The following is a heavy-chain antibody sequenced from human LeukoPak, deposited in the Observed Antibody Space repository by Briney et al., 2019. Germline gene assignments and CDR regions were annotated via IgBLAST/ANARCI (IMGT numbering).Heavy chain of an antibody. CDR2: IYYSGST. Sequence: SETLSLTCTVSGGSISSYYWSWIRQPPGKGLEWIGCIYYSGSTNYNPSLKSRVTISVDTSKNQFSLKLSSVTAADTAVYYCARTVLGYMDVWGKGTTVTISS. CDR3: ARTVLGYMDV. D-gene: IGHD4-11*01. V-gene: IGHV4-59*01. CDR1: GGSISSYY. J-gene: IGHJ6*03.